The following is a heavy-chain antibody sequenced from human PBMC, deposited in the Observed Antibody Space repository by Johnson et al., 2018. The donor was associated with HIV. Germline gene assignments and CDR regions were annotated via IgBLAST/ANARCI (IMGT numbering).Heavy chain of an antibody. CDR1: AFTFRSYS. J-gene: IGHJ3*02. CDR2: ISYDGSNK. V-gene: IGHV3-30-3*01. Sequence: QVQLVESGGGVVQPGRSLRLSCAASAFTFRSYSMHWVRQAPGKGLEWVAVISYDGSNKYYADSVKGRFTISRDNAKNSLYLQMNSLRAEDTALYYCAKDRDLAAAGTDAFDIWDQGTMVTVSS. D-gene: IGHD6-13*01. CDR3: AKDRDLAAAGTDAFDI.